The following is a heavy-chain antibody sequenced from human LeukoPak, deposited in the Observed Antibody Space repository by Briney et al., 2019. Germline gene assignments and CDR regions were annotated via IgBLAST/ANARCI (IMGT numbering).Heavy chain of an antibody. CDR1: GGSISSSSYY. Sequence: PSETLSLTCTVSGGSISSSSYYWGWIRQPPGKGLEWIGSIYYSGSTYYNPSLKSRVTISVDTSKNQFSLKLSSVTAADTAVYYCARLAYYDTGEVDYWGQGTLVTVSS. V-gene: IGHV4-39*01. CDR3: ARLAYYDTGEVDY. J-gene: IGHJ4*02. CDR2: IYYSGST. D-gene: IGHD3-16*01.